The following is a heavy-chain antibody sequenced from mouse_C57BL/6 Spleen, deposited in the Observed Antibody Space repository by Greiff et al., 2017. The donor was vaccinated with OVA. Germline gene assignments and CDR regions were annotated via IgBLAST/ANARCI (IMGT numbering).Heavy chain of an antibody. Sequence: QVQLQQSGAELVRPGTSVKVSCKASGYAFTNYLIEWVKQRPGQGLEWIGVINPGSGGTNYNEKFKGKSTLTADKSSSTAYMQLSSLTSEDSAVYFCARRYDYDDAMDYWGQGTSVTVSS. V-gene: IGHV1-54*01. CDR3: ARRYDYDDAMDY. J-gene: IGHJ4*01. D-gene: IGHD2-4*01. CDR1: GYAFTNYL. CDR2: INPGSGGT.